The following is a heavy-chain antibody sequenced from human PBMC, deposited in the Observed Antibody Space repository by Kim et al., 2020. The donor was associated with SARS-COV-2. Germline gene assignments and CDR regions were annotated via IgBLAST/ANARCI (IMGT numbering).Heavy chain of an antibody. CDR3: AKVAGGLINDYFDL. J-gene: IGHJ4*02. CDR2: IGGRGNFT. CDR1: GFTFSNYA. V-gene: IGHV3-23*01. D-gene: IGHD3-10*01. Sequence: GGSLRLSCAASGFTFSNYAMTWVRQAPGKGLQWVSGIGGRGNFTYYADSVKGRFTISRDKSRNTLFLQMNSLRVEDTAVYYCAKVAGGLINDYFDLWGQGTLVTVSS.